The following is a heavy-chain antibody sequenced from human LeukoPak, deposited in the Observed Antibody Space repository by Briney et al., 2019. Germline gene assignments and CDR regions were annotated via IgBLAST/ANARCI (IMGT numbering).Heavy chain of an antibody. CDR3: ASGTAAVGEFDY. Sequence: ASVKVSCKVSAYTLTEFPIHWVRQSPGKGLEWMGGFDPEDGQRFYAQKFQGRVTMTEDTSTNTAYMQLSSLTSEDTAVYYCASGTAAVGEFDYWGQGTLVIVSS. J-gene: IGHJ4*02. CDR2: FDPEDGQR. D-gene: IGHD6-13*01. V-gene: IGHV1-24*01. CDR1: AYTLTEFP.